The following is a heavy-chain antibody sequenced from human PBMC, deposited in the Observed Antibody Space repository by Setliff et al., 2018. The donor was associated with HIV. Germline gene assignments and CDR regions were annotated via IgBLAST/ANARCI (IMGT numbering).Heavy chain of an antibody. CDR3: ARDNTVWSCDH. Sequence: ASVKVSCKASGGTFSSYGISWVRQAPGQGLEWTGWTSAYNGNTNYAQKLQGRVTMTTDTSTSTAYMELSSLRSEDTAVYHCARDNTVWSCDHWGQGTLVTVSS. D-gene: IGHD2-8*02. CDR2: TSAYNGNT. V-gene: IGHV1-18*01. J-gene: IGHJ4*02. CDR1: GGTFSSYG.